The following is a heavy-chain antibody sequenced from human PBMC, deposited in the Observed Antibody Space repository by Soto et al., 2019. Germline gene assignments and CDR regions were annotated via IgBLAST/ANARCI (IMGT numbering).Heavy chain of an antibody. V-gene: IGHV3-23*01. D-gene: IGHD3-3*01. J-gene: IGHJ4*02. CDR2: ISGSGGST. CDR3: AKDKADFWSGSDY. CDR1: GFTFSSYA. Sequence: EVQLLESGGGLVQPGGSLRLSCAASGFTFSSYAMSWVRQAPGKGLEWVSAISGSGGSTYYGDSVKGRFTISRDNSKNTLYLQMNSLRAEYTAVYYCAKDKADFWSGSDYWGQGTLVTVSS.